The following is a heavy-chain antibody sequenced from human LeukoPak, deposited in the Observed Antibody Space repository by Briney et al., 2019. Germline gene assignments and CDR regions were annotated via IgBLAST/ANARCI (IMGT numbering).Heavy chain of an antibody. V-gene: IGHV1-18*01. J-gene: IGHJ5*02. D-gene: IGHD6-19*01. CDR2: ISCYNGDT. CDR3: ARDPSNTSGWKTWFDT. Sequence: ASVKVSCKASGYTFTKYGISWVRQAPGQGLEWMGRISCYNGDTKYAEKFQGRVTMTTDTPTTTVYMEVRSLRSDDTAVYYCARDPSNTSGWKTWFDTWGQGTPVTVSS. CDR1: GYTFTKYG.